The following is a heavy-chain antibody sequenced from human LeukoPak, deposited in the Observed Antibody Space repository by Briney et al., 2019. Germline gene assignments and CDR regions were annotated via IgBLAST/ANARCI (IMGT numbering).Heavy chain of an antibody. V-gene: IGHV3-53*01. CDR1: GFTVSSNY. CDR2: IYSGGST. J-gene: IGHJ4*02. D-gene: IGHD4-17*01. Sequence: PGGSLRLSCAASGFTVSSNYMSWVRQAPGKGLEWVSVIYSGGSTYYADSVKGRFTISRDNSKNTLYLQMNSLRAEDTAVYYCARALFYGDYYFDFWGQGTLVTVSS. CDR3: ARALFYGDYYFDF.